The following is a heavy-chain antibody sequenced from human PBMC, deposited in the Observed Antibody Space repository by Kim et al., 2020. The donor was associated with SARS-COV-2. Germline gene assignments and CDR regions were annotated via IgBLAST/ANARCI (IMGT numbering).Heavy chain of an antibody. D-gene: IGHD3-22*01. Sequence: GGSLRLSCAASGFTFSSYGMHWVRQAPGKGLEWVAVIWYDGSNKYYADSVKGRFTISRDNSKNTLYLQMNSLRAEDTAVYYCARSGGRQIHSSGYRELGAFDIWGQGTMVTVSS. V-gene: IGHV3-33*01. J-gene: IGHJ3*02. CDR1: GFTFSSYG. CDR3: ARSGGRQIHSSGYRELGAFDI. CDR2: IWYDGSNK.